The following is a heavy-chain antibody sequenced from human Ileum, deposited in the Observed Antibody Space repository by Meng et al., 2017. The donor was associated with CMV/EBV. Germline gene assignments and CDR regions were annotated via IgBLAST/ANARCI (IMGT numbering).Heavy chain of an antibody. Sequence: ESLKISCAASGFSFRSYWMHWVRQAPGKGLEWLASIKEDGSEKHYVDSGKGRFTISRDNAENSLHLQKNSLRDEDTAVYYCASECSRSGRNWRHAFDLWGQGTMVTVSS. CDR3: ASECSRSGRNWRHAFDL. CDR2: IKEDGSEK. J-gene: IGHJ3*01. D-gene: IGHD2-2*01. CDR1: GFSFRSYW. V-gene: IGHV3-7*01.